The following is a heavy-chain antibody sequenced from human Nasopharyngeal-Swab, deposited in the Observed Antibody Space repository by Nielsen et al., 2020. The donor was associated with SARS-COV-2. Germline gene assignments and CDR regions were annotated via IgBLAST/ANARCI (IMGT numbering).Heavy chain of an antibody. CDR3: ARDQSWFGESGFCEY. D-gene: IGHD3-10*01. CDR2: ISYDGSNK. J-gene: IGHJ4*02. Sequence: GGSLRLSCAASGFTFSSYAMHWVRQAPGKGLEWVAVISYDGSNKYYADSVKGRFTISRDNSKNTLYLQMNSLRAEDTAVYYCARDQSWFGESGFCEYWGQGTLVTVSS. V-gene: IGHV3-30-3*01. CDR1: GFTFSSYA.